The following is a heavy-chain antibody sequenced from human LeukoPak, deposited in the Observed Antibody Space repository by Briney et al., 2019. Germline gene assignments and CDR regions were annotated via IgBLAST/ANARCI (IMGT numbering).Heavy chain of an antibody. CDR1: GFTFSSYA. CDR2: ISGSSSYI. V-gene: IGHV3-21*01. Sequence: GGSLRLSCAASGFTFSSYAMSWVRQAPGKGLEWVSAISGSSSYIYYADSVKGRFTISRDNAKNSLYLQMNSLRAEDTAVYYCARSGPTVVEGHAFDIWGQGTMVTVSS. J-gene: IGHJ3*02. D-gene: IGHD4-23*01. CDR3: ARSGPTVVEGHAFDI.